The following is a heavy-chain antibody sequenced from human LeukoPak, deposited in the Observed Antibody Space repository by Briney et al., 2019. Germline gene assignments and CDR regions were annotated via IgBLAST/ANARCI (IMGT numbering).Heavy chain of an antibody. J-gene: IGHJ4*02. CDR3: ARGSLWFGELCDY. Sequence: ASVKVSCKASGYTFTSYDINWVRQATGQGLEWMGWMNPNSGNTGYAQKFQGRVTMTRNTSISTAYTELSSLRSEDTAVYYCARGSLWFGELCDYWGQGTLVTVSS. CDR2: MNPNSGNT. D-gene: IGHD3-10*01. CDR1: GYTFTSYD. V-gene: IGHV1-8*01.